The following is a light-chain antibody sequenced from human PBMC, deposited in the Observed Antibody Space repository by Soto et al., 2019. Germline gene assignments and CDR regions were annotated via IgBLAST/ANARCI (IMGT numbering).Light chain of an antibody. CDR1: SSDVGSYNS. V-gene: IGLV2-14*01. J-gene: IGLJ2*01. Sequence: QSVLTQPASVSGSPGQSIAISCTGTSSDVGSYNSVSWYQQFPGKAPKLILYAVTNRPSGVSNRFSGSKSGNTASLTISGLQAEDEADYFCSSYTTSGTLVFGVGTKLTVL. CDR3: SSYTTSGTLV. CDR2: AVT.